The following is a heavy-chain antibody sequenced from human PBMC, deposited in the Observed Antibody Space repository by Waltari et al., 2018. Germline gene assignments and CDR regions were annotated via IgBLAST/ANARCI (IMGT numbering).Heavy chain of an antibody. D-gene: IGHD1-7*01. J-gene: IGHJ3*02. CDR3: ARVLTTGTVAFDI. CDR2: IYYSGVT. Sequence: QVQLRESGPELVQPSETQSLTCGTRGDSLSSNLFWGWIRHSPEKGLEWIGNIYYSGVTYYSPFLKSRVFISIYTPRRQFSLKLTSVTAADTAVYYCARVLTTGTVAFDIWGQGTLVTVSS. V-gene: IGHV4-38-2*01. CDR1: GDSLSSNLF.